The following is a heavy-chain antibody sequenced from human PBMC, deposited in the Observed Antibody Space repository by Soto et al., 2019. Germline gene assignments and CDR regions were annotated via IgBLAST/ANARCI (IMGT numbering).Heavy chain of an antibody. CDR2: ISAYNGNT. J-gene: IGHJ6*02. Sequence: QVQLVQSGAEVKKPGASVKVSCKASGYTFTSYGISWVRQAPGQGLEWMGWISAYNGNTNYAQKLQGRVTMTTDTXTXTXXMELRSLRSDDTAVYYCARDNSGSYYVYYYYGMDVWGQGTTVTVSS. D-gene: IGHD1-26*01. V-gene: IGHV1-18*01. CDR3: ARDNSGSYYVYYYYGMDV. CDR1: GYTFTSYG.